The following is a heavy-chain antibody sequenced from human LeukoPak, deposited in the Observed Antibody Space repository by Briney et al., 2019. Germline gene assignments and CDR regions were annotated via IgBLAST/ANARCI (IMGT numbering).Heavy chain of an antibody. V-gene: IGHV3-23*01. Sequence: PGGSLRLSCAASGFTFSSYAMSWVRQAPGKGLEWVSAISGGGGSTYYADSVKGRFTISRDNSKNTLYLQMNSLRAEDTAVYYCAKDFDWLYRYFDYWGQGTLVTVSS. J-gene: IGHJ4*02. CDR1: GFTFSSYA. D-gene: IGHD3-9*01. CDR2: ISGGGGST. CDR3: AKDFDWLYRYFDY.